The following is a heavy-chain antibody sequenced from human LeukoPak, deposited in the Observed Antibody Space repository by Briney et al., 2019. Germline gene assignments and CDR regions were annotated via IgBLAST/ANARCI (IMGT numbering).Heavy chain of an antibody. V-gene: IGHV1-69*13. CDR3: ASPTYYYDSSGSVIYYMDV. Sequence: SVKVSCKASGGTFSSYAISWVRQAPGQGLEWMGGIIPIFGTANYAQKFQGRVTITADESTSTAYMELSSLRSEDTAVYYCASPTYYYDSSGSVIYYMDVWGKGTTVTISS. D-gene: IGHD3-22*01. CDR1: GGTFSSYA. CDR2: IIPIFGTA. J-gene: IGHJ6*03.